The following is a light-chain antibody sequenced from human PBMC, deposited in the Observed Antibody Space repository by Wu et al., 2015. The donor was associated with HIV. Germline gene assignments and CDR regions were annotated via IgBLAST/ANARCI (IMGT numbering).Light chain of an antibody. Sequence: EIVLTQSPGTLSLSPGETAIVSCRTSQSGSLAWYQQRPGQAPRLVIYSGSTRAAGIPDRFSGSRWGADYNLTISNLESGDFGVYYCQQYEFFGQGTK. J-gene: IGKJ2*01. CDR1: QSGS. CDR3: QQYEF. V-gene: IGKV3-20*01. CDR2: SGS.